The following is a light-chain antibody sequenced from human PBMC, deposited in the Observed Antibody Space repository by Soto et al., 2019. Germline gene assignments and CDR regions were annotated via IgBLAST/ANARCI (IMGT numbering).Light chain of an antibody. Sequence: QSVLTQPPSVSEAPRQRVTISCSGSRSNIGNNAVNWYQQLPGEAPKLLIYDDDRLPSGVSDRFSGSKSGTSASLAISGLQSEDEATYYCATWDDSLNGRVFGGGTKLTVL. CDR1: RSNIGNNA. V-gene: IGLV1-36*01. J-gene: IGLJ2*01. CDR2: DDD. CDR3: ATWDDSLNGRV.